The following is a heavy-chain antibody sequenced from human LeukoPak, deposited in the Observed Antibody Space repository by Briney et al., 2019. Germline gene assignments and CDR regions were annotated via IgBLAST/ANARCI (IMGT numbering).Heavy chain of an antibody. CDR2: ISSSGSTI. V-gene: IGHV3-11*01. CDR1: GFTFSDYY. J-gene: IGHJ6*02. CDR3: ARDYSSSWRYYYYGMDV. D-gene: IGHD6-13*01. Sequence: KPGGSLRLSCAASGFTFSDYYMSWIRQAPGKGLEWVSYISSSGSTIYYADSVKGRFTISRDNAKNSLYLQMNSLRAEDTAVYYCARDYSSSWRYYYYGMDVWGQGTTVTVSS.